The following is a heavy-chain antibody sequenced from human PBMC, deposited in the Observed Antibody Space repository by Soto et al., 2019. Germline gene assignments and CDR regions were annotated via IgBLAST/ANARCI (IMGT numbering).Heavy chain of an antibody. J-gene: IGHJ5*02. CDR1: GFTFSDYY. CDR3: ARDLDVVVVPAAIFRPEWFDP. Sequence: PGGSLRLSCAASGFTFSDYYMSWIRQAPGKGLEWVSYISSSGSTIYYADSVKGRFTISRDNAKNSLYLQMNSLRAEDTAVYYCARDLDVVVVPAAIFRPEWFDPWGQGTLVTVSS. V-gene: IGHV3-11*01. CDR2: ISSSGSTI. D-gene: IGHD2-2*01.